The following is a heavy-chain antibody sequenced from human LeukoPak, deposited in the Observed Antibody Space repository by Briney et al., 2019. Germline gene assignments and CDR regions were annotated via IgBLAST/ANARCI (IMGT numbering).Heavy chain of an antibody. Sequence: SQTLSLTCTVSGGSISSGAYYWSWIRQHPGKGPEWIGNIFYSGNTYYNPSLKSRVTISVDTSKNQFSLKLSSVTAADTAVYYCATQTPPYGMDVWGQGTTVTVSS. CDR1: GGSISSGAYY. J-gene: IGHJ6*02. CDR2: IFYSGNT. CDR3: ATQTPPYGMDV. V-gene: IGHV4-31*03.